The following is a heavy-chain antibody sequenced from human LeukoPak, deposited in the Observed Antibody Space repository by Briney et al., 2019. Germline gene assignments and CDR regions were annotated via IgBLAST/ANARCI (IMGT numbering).Heavy chain of an antibody. Sequence: PGGSLRLSCAGSGFTFSSYWMTWVRQAPGKGLEWVANIKEDGNEKYYVDSVKGRFTISRDNAKNSLYLQMNSLRAEDTAVYYCGSSVDRGGGFTFDIWGQGTRVTVSS. CDR1: GFTFSSYW. D-gene: IGHD3-10*01. J-gene: IGHJ3*02. CDR2: IKEDGNEK. V-gene: IGHV3-7*01. CDR3: GSSVDRGGGFTFDI.